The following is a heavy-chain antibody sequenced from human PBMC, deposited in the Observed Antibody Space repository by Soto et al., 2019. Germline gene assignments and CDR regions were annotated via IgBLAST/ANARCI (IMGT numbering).Heavy chain of an antibody. CDR1: GGSISSGGYY. D-gene: IGHD3-3*01. Sequence: QVQLQESGPGLVKPSQTLSLTCTVSGGSISSGGYYWSWIRQHPGKGLEWIGYIYYSGSTYYNPSLKSRVTISEDTSKNQVSLKLSSVTAADTAVYYCARGGTIFEVVTPIDYWGQGTLVTVSS. CDR3: ARGGTIFEVVTPIDY. CDR2: IYYSGST. J-gene: IGHJ4*02. V-gene: IGHV4-31*03.